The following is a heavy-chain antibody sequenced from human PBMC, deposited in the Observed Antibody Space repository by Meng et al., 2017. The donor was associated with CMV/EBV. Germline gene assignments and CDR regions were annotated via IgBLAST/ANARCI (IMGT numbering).Heavy chain of an antibody. Sequence: LSCAASGFTFSSYAMSWVRQAPGKGLEWVSVIYSGGSSTYYADSVKGRFTISRDDSKNTAYLQMNSLKTEDTAVYYCTRQRSRVFDYWGQGTLVTVSS. CDR2: IYSGGSST. V-gene: IGHV3-23*03. J-gene: IGHJ4*02. CDR1: GFTFSSYA. D-gene: IGHD1-1*01. CDR3: TRQRSRVFDY.